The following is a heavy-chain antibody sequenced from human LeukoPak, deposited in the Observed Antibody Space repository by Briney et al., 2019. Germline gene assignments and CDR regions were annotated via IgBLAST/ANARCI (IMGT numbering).Heavy chain of an antibody. J-gene: IGHJ4*02. CDR2: IYYSGST. CDR1: GGSIRSYY. CDR3: ARGHGYLDY. Sequence: SETLSLTCSVSGGSIRSYYWSWIRQPPGKGLEWIGSIYYSGSTNYNPSLKSRVTISVDTSKNQFPLKLSSVTAADTAVYYCARGHGYLDYWGQGTLVTVSS. V-gene: IGHV4-59*01. D-gene: IGHD5-24*01.